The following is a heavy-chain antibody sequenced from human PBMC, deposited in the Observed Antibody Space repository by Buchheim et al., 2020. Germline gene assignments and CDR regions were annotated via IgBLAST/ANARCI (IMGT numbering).Heavy chain of an antibody. J-gene: IGHJ6*02. V-gene: IGHV4-39*01. Sequence: QLQLQESGPGLVKPSETLSLTCTVSGGSISSSSYYWGWIRQPPGKGLEWIGSIYYSGSTYYNPSLKSRVTISVDTSKNQFFLKLSSVTAADTAVYYCARQQGYCSGGSCYFHYYYGMDVWGQGTT. CDR2: IYYSGST. D-gene: IGHD2-15*01. CDR3: ARQQGYCSGGSCYFHYYYGMDV. CDR1: GGSISSSSYY.